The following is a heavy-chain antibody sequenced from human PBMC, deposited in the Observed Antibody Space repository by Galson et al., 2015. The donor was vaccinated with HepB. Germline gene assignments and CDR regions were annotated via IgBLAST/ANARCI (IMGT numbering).Heavy chain of an antibody. CDR3: AKVISYHDNDAFDI. CDR1: GVTFSSYA. CDR2: ISGSGSNT. J-gene: IGHJ3*02. D-gene: IGHD3-16*01. Sequence: SLRLSCAASGVTFSSYAMSWVRQAPGKGLEWVSGISGSGSNTYYADSVKGRFTISRDNSKNTLHLRMNSLRAEDTAVYYCAKVISYHDNDAFDIWGPGTMVTVSS. V-gene: IGHV3-23*01.